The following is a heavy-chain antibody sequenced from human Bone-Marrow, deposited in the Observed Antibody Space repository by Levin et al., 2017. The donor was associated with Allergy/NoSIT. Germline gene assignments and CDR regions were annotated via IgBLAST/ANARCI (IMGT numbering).Heavy chain of an antibody. J-gene: IGHJ6*02. Sequence: PGGSLRLSCVASGFTFSNHVLHWVRQAPGKGLECVATMSSDGNNEYYPDSVKARFIISRDNSKNSLYLQMNSLRHEDTGVYYCARDMTTITTYYYALDVWGQGTTVTVSS. CDR2: MSSDGNNE. CDR3: ARDMTTITTYYYALDV. V-gene: IGHV3-30-3*01. D-gene: IGHD4-11*01. CDR1: GFTFSNHV.